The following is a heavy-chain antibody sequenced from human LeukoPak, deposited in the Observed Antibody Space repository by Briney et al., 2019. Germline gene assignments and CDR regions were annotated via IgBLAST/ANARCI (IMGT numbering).Heavy chain of an antibody. CDR3: ARRRDSSDGKDFDY. V-gene: IGHV3-23*01. Sequence: GGSLRRSCAASGFTFSSYAMSWVRQAPGKGLEWVSAISGSGGNTDCADSVKGRFTISRDNSKNTLYLQMISLRAEDTAVYYCARRRDSSDGKDFDYWGQGTLVTVSS. CDR2: ISGSGGNT. J-gene: IGHJ4*02. D-gene: IGHD3-22*01. CDR1: GFTFSSYA.